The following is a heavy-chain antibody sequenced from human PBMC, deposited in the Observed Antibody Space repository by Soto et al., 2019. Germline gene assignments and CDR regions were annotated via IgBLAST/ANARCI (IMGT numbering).Heavy chain of an antibody. D-gene: IGHD1-26*01. Sequence: GGSLRLSCAASGFTFSSYGMHWVRQAPGKGLEWVAVISYDGSNKYYADSVKGRFTISRDNSKNTLYLQMNSLRAEDTAVYYCAKPGTPVGATYFDYWGQGTLVTVSS. CDR1: GFTFSSYG. J-gene: IGHJ4*02. CDR3: AKPGTPVGATYFDY. V-gene: IGHV3-30*18. CDR2: ISYDGSNK.